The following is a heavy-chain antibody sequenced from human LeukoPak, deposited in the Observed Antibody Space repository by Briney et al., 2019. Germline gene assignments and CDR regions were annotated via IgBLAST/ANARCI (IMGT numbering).Heavy chain of an antibody. V-gene: IGHV4-34*01. CDR3: ARSHYYDSSGSHNNWFDP. CDR2: INHSGST. Sequence: GSLRLSCVVSGFTFTAYPMNWVRQAPGKGLEWIGEINHSGSTNYNPSLKSRVTISVDTSKNQFSLKLSSVTAADTAVYYCARSHYYDSSGSHNNWFDPWGQGTLVTVSS. D-gene: IGHD3-22*01. J-gene: IGHJ5*02. CDR1: GFTFTAYP.